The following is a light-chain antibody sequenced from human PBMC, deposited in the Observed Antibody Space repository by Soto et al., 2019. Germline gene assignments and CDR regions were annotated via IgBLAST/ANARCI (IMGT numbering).Light chain of an antibody. CDR3: QQYGSSPRT. CDR2: GAS. Sequence: EIVLTQSPGTLSLSPGERATLSCRASQSVSSNYLAWYQQKPGQAPRLLIYGASSRATGIPDRFSGSGSGTDFTLTIGRLEPEDFAVYYCQQYGSSPRTFGQGTRLE. CDR1: QSVSSNY. J-gene: IGKJ5*01. V-gene: IGKV3-20*01.